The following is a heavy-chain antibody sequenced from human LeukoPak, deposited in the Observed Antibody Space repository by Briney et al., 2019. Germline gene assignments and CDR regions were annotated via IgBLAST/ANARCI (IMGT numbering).Heavy chain of an antibody. CDR3: ARLGPLSAFDI. CDR1: GGSISSGSVY. Sequence: SQTLSLTCTVSGGSISSGSVYWSWIRQPAGKGLEWIGRIYTSGSTNYNPSLKSRVTITVDTSKNQFSLKLSSVTAADTAVYYCARLGPLSAFDIWGQGTMVTVSS. V-gene: IGHV4-61*02. CDR2: IYTSGST. J-gene: IGHJ3*02.